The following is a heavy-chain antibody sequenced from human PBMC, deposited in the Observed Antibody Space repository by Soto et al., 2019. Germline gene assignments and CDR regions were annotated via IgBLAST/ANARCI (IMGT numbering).Heavy chain of an antibody. CDR1: GGSMSEYF. J-gene: IGHJ4*02. CDR3: ARDGYDGSGSPYPAY. D-gene: IGHD3-10*01. CDR2: IYYLGST. V-gene: IGHV4-59*01. Sequence: TLSLTCSVSGGSMSEYFWIWIRQSPGKGLEWIGYIYYLGSTDYNPSLKSRVTISVDTSKRQFSLRLTSVTAADTAVYYCARDGYDGSGSPYPAYWGPGTQVTVSS.